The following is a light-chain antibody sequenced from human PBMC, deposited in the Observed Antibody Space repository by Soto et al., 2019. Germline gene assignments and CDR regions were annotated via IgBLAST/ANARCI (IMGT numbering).Light chain of an antibody. J-gene: IGLJ1*01. CDR1: SSDVGAYYS. Sequence: QSVLTQPASVSGSPGQSIIISCTGTSSDVGAYYSVSWYQHHPGKAPKLIIYGVTNRPSGVSNRFSGSKSGNTASLTISGLQAEDEADYHCSSYTSGSSHYVFGTGTKLTVL. V-gene: IGLV2-14*01. CDR3: SSYTSGSSHYV. CDR2: GVT.